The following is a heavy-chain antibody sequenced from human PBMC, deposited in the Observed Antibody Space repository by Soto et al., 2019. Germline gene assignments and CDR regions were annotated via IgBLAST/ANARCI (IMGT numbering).Heavy chain of an antibody. CDR2: VIPNSGDT. CDR3: ARTTVTGTIYYFDP. D-gene: IGHD4-17*01. J-gene: IGHJ4*02. CDR1: GYSFTDYF. Sequence: ASVEVSCKASGYSFTDYFIQWVRQAPGQGLEWMGWVIPNSGDTKYAQRFQGRVTMTRDTSINTAYMELSELTSDDTAVYYCARTTVTGTIYYFDPWGQGSLVTVSS. V-gene: IGHV1-2*02.